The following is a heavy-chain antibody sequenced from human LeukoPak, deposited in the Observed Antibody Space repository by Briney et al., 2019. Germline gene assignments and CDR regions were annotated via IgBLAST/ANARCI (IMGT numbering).Heavy chain of an antibody. CDR3: ARDSNYYDSTDYLDH. V-gene: IGHV1-2*07. Sequence: ASVKVSCKASGYTFSGYYIHWIRQAPGRGLEWMGWINPNSGDTKYAHTFHGRVTMTRDTSIRTAYMELSGLRYDDTALYYCARDSNYYDSTDYLDHWGQGSQIIVSS. D-gene: IGHD3-9*01. CDR2: INPNSGDT. J-gene: IGHJ4*02. CDR1: GYTFSGYY.